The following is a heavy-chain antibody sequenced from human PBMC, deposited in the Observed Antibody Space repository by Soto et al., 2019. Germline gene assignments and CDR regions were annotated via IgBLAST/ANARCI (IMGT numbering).Heavy chain of an antibody. CDR3: ATNWYSSSRLDY. D-gene: IGHD6-6*01. Sequence: ASVKVSCKASGGTFSSYAISWVRQAPGKGLEWMGGFDPEDGETIYAQKFQGRVTMTEDTSTDTAYMELSSLRSEDTAVYYCATNWYSSSRLDYWGQGTLVTVSS. J-gene: IGHJ4*02. CDR1: GGTFSSYA. CDR2: FDPEDGET. V-gene: IGHV1-24*01.